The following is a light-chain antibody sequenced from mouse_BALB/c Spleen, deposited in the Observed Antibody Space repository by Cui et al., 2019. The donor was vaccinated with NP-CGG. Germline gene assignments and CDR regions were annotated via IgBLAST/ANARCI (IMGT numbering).Light chain of an antibody. CDR1: TGAVTTSNY. CDR2: GTN. V-gene: IGLV1*01. J-gene: IGLJ1*01. Sequence: AVVTQESALTTSPGETVTLTCRSITGAVTTSNYANWVQEKPDHLFTGLIGGTNNRAPSIPARFSGSLIGDKAALTITGTQTEDEAIYFCALWYSNHWVFGGGTKLTVL. CDR3: ALWYSNHWV.